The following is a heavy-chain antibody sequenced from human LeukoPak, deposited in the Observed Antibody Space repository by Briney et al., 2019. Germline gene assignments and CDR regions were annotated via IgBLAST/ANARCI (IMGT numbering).Heavy chain of an antibody. Sequence: GGSLRLSCAASGFTFNIYSMNWVRQAPGKGLEWVSCISSGSTNIYYADSVRGRFPISRDNAKNSLYLQMNSLRAEDTAVYYCARVGGYCSSVSNCYGDYWGQGTLVTVSS. CDR2: ISSGSTNI. CDR3: ARVGGYCSSVSNCYGDY. J-gene: IGHJ4*02. D-gene: IGHD2-2*03. V-gene: IGHV3-21*01. CDR1: GFTFNIYS.